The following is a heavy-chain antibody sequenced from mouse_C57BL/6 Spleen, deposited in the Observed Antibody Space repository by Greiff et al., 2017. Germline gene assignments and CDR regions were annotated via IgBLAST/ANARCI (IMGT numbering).Heavy chain of an antibody. CDR2: IDPETGGT. V-gene: IGHV1-15*01. D-gene: IGHD1-1*01. CDR3: TNYCAY. J-gene: IGHJ3*01. CDR1: GYTFTDYE. Sequence: QVQLKQSGAELVRPGASVTLSCKASGYTFTDYEMHWVKQTPVHGLEWIGAIDPETGGTAYNQKFKGKAILTADKSSSTAYMELRSLTSEDSAVYYCTNYCAYWGQGTLVTVSA.